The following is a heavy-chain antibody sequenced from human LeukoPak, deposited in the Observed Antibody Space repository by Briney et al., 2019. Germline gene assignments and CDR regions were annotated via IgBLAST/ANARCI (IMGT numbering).Heavy chain of an antibody. D-gene: IGHD1-26*01. CDR1: GYTFTSYD. J-gene: IGHJ4*02. CDR3: ARGPKKVGATPYYFDY. Sequence: ASVKVSCKASGYTFTSYDINWVRQATGQGLEWMGWMNPNSGNTGYAQKFQGRVTITRNTSISTAYMELSSLRSEDTAVYYCARGPKKVGATPYYFDYWGQGTLVTVSS. CDR2: MNPNSGNT. V-gene: IGHV1-8*03.